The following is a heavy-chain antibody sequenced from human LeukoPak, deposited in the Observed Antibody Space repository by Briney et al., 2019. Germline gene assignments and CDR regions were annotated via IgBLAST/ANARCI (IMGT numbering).Heavy chain of an antibody. CDR3: ASIARYCSSTSCLGWFDP. Sequence: SETLSLTCTVSGGSISSYYWSWIRQPAGKGLEWIGRIHTSGSTNYNPSLKSRVTMSVDTSKNQFSLKLSSVTAADTAVYYCASIARYCSSTSCLGWFDPWGQGTLVTVSS. CDR2: IHTSGST. CDR1: GGSISSYY. D-gene: IGHD2-2*01. V-gene: IGHV4-4*07. J-gene: IGHJ5*02.